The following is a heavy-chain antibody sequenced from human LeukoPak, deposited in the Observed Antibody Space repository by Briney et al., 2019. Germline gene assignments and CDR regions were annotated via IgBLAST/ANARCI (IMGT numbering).Heavy chain of an antibody. J-gene: IGHJ4*02. Sequence: PGGTLRLSCAASGFTFSNYGMSWVRQAPGRGLEWVSAISGSGGSTYYADSVKGRFTISRDNSKNTLYLQMNSLRAEDTAVYYCAKSHHVTAIDYWGQGTLVTVSS. CDR3: AKSHHVTAIDY. CDR1: GFTFSNYG. V-gene: IGHV3-23*01. CDR2: ISGSGGST. D-gene: IGHD2-21*02.